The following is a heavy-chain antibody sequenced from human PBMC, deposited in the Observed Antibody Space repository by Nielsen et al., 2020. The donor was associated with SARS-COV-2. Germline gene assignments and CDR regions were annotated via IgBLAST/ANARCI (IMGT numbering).Heavy chain of an antibody. V-gene: IGHV3-33*07. J-gene: IGHJ4*02. D-gene: IGHD2-21*01. Sequence: GESLKISCAASGFTFSKNGIYWVRQAPGKGLEWVAIIWYDGSERYYGDSVKGRFTISRDNSKNTLHLEMNSLRAEDTAIYYCARVGLRAGTYDVYFEYWGQGTRVTVSS. CDR3: ARVGLRAGTYDVYFEY. CDR2: IWYDGSER. CDR1: GFTFSKNG.